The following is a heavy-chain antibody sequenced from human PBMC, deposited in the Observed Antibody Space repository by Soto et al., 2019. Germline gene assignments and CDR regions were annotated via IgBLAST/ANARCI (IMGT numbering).Heavy chain of an antibody. J-gene: IGHJ3*02. CDR1: GFTFSSNG. D-gene: IGHD3-16*01. CDR3: AKARVYYDDAFDI. Sequence: QVQLVESGGGVVQPGRSLRLSCAASGFTFSSNGMHWVRQAPGKGLEWVAVISYDGSNKYYEDSVKGRFTISRDNSKNRLYVQMNSLRAEDTAVYYCAKARVYYDDAFDIWGQGTMVTVSS. V-gene: IGHV3-30*18. CDR2: ISYDGSNK.